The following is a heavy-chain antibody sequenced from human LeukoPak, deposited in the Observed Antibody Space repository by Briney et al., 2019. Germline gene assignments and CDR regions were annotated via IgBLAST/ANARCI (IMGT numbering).Heavy chain of an antibody. J-gene: IGHJ4*02. CDR2: IYSGGST. Sequence: GGSLRLSCAASGFTVSSNYMSWVRQAPGKGLEWVSVIYSGGSTYYADSVKGRFTISRDNSKNTLYLQMNSLRAEDTAVYYCARGPDYGGNPHGQFDYWGQGTLVTVSS. CDR3: ARGPDYGGNPHGQFDY. D-gene: IGHD4-23*01. CDR1: GFTVSSNY. V-gene: IGHV3-53*01.